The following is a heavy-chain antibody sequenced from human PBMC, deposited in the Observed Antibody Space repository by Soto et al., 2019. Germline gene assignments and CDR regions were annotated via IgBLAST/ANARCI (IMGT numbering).Heavy chain of an antibody. CDR3: ARTSYYDSTGYYNMDV. Sequence: QVQLHESGPGLVKPSGTLSLTCAISGGSISSNNWWTWVRQSPGKGLEWIGEIHHSETTNYNPSLDRRVTISVDKSKNQFSLKLTSVTAADTADYYCARTSYYDSTGYYNMDVWGQGTTVTVSS. CDR2: IHHSETT. V-gene: IGHV4-4*02. D-gene: IGHD3-22*01. CDR1: GGSISSNNW. J-gene: IGHJ6*02.